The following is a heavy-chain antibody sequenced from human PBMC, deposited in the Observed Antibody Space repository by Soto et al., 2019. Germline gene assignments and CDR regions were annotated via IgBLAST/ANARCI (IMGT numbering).Heavy chain of an antibody. D-gene: IGHD5-12*01. CDR1: GYTFTSYG. CDR3: ARDHLEATILPLFEY. CDR2: ISAYNGNT. V-gene: IGHV1-18*04. Sequence: ASVKVSCKASGYTFTSYGISWVRQAPGQGLEWMGWISAYNGNTNYAQKLQGRVTMTTDTSTSTAYMELRSLRSDDTAVYYCARDHLEATILPLFEYWGQGTLVTVSA. J-gene: IGHJ4*02.